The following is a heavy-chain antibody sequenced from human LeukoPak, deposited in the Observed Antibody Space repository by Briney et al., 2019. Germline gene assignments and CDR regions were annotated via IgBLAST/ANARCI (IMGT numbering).Heavy chain of an antibody. D-gene: IGHD2-15*01. V-gene: IGHV3-74*01. CDR2: VHGDGGST. CDR1: GFTLSSYW. Sequence: GGSLRLSCAASGFTLSSYWMHWVRQAPGKGLVWVSRVHGDGGSTIYADSVRGRFTISRDNAKNTLYLQMNSLRAEDTAVYYCAKPTRVLDYWGQGTLVTVSS. J-gene: IGHJ4*02. CDR3: AKPTRVLDY.